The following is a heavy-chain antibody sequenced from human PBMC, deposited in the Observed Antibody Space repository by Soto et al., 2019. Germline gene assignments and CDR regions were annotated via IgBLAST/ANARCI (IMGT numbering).Heavy chain of an antibody. V-gene: IGHV1-24*01. D-gene: IGHD5-12*01. CDR1: GYTLTELS. CDR2: FDPEDGET. Sequence: GASVKVSCKVSGYTLTELSMHWVRQAPGKGLEWMGGFDPEDGETIYAQKFQGRVTMTEDTSTDTAYMELSSLRSEDTAVYYCATDPVDGYSGPWAFDIWGQGTMVTVS. CDR3: ATDPVDGYSGPWAFDI. J-gene: IGHJ3*02.